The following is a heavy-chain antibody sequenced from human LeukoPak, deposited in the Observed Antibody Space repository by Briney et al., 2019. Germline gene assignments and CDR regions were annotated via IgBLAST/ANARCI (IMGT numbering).Heavy chain of an antibody. D-gene: IGHD4-17*01. J-gene: IGHJ6*02. CDR1: GFTFSDYY. Sequence: PGGSLRLSCAASGFTFSDYYMSWIRQAPGKGLEWVSYISSSGSTIYYADSVKGRFTISRDNAKNSLYLQMNGLRAEDTAVYYCARDPGDYVIKGHPSRYGMDVWGQGTTVTVSS. CDR2: ISSSGSTI. CDR3: ARDPGDYVIKGHPSRYGMDV. V-gene: IGHV3-11*01.